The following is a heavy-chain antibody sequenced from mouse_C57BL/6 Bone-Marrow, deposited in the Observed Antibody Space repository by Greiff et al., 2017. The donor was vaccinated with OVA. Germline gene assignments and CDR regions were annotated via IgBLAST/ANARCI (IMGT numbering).Heavy chain of an antibody. D-gene: IGHD6-1*01. CDR2: IQPRDGST. CDR3: ARADEVAPDYYAMDY. V-gene: IGHV1-85*01. Sequence: QVQLKQSGPELVKPGASVKLSCKASGYTFTSYDINWVKQRPGQGLEWIGWIQPRDGSTKYNEKFKGKATLTVDTSSSTAYMELHSLTSEDSAVYFCARADEVAPDYYAMDYWGQGTSVTVSS. CDR1: GYTFTSYD. J-gene: IGHJ4*01.